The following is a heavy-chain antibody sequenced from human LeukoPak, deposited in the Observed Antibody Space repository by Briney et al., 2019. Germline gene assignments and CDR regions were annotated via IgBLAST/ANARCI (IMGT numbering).Heavy chain of an antibody. J-gene: IGHJ2*01. CDR1: GYTFTNFG. Sequence: ASVKVSCKASGYTFTNFGLTWVRQAPGQGLEWIGWIGIYNGNTHYAQKFQGRVTITADKSTSTAYMELSSLRSEDTAVYYCAREARPGIAVAGRPRPYWYFDLWGRGTLVTVSS. V-gene: IGHV1-18*01. D-gene: IGHD6-19*01. CDR3: AREARPGIAVAGRPRPYWYFDL. CDR2: IGIYNGNT.